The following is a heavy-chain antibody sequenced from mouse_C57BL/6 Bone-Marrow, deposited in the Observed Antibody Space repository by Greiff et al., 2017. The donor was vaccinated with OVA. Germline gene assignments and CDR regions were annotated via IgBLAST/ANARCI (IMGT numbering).Heavy chain of an antibody. CDR2: INPSDSDT. CDR3: AIRVWFAY. V-gene: IGHV1-74*01. J-gene: IGHJ3*01. CDR1: GYTFTSYW. Sequence: QVQLQQPGAELVKPGASVKVSCKASGYTFTSYWMHWVKQRPGQGLEWIGRINPSDSDTNYNQKFKGKATLTVDKSSSTAYMQLSSLTSEDSSVYYCAIRVWFAYWGQGTLVTVSA.